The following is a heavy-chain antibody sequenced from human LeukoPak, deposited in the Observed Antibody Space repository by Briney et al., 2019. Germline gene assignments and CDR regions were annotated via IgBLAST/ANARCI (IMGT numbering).Heavy chain of an antibody. D-gene: IGHD2-15*01. CDR2: ISGSGGST. Sequence: GGSLRLSCAASGFTFNNYAMSWVRQAPGKGLEWVSAISGSGGSTYYADSVKGRFTISRDNSKNTLYLQMNSLRAEDTAVYYCAKDQKLEGDCSSGSCYSNPWGQGTLVTVSS. CDR3: AKDQKLEGDCSSGSCYSNP. CDR1: GFTFNNYA. V-gene: IGHV3-23*01. J-gene: IGHJ5*02.